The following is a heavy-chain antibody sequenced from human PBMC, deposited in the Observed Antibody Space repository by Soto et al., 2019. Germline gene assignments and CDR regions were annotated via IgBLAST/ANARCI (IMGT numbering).Heavy chain of an antibody. D-gene: IGHD3-3*01. V-gene: IGHV3-30*18. Sequence: GGSLRLSCAASGFTFSSYGMHWVRQAPGKGLEWVAVVSYDGSNKYYADSVKGRFTISRDNSKNTLYLQMNSLRAEDTAVYYCAKDFSYGMDVWGQGTTVTVSS. J-gene: IGHJ6*02. CDR1: GFTFSSYG. CDR2: VSYDGSNK. CDR3: AKDFSYGMDV.